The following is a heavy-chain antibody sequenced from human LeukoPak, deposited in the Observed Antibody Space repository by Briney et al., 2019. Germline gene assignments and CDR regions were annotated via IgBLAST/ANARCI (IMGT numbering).Heavy chain of an antibody. CDR1: GFTVSSNS. CDR3: ARRAGEYSHPYDY. D-gene: IGHD2/OR15-2a*01. V-gene: IGHV3-53*01. Sequence: PGGSLRLSCTASGFTVSSNSWSWVRQAPGKGLEWVSFIYSGGNTHYSDSVKGRFTISRDTSKNTLYLQMNSLRADDTAIYYCARRAGEYSHPYDYWGQGTLVTVSS. J-gene: IGHJ4*02. CDR2: IYSGGNT.